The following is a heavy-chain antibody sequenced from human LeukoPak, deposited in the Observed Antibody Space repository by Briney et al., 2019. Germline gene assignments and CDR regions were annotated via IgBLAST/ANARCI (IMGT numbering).Heavy chain of an antibody. CDR1: GGSISSYY. Sequence: SETLSLTCTVSGGSISSYYWSWIRQPPGKGLEWIGEINHSGSTNYNPSLKSRVTISVDTSKNQFSLKLGSVTAADTAVYYCARQLRLGQYYFDYWGQGTLVTVSS. D-gene: IGHD6-19*01. V-gene: IGHV4-34*01. CDR2: INHSGST. CDR3: ARQLRLGQYYFDY. J-gene: IGHJ4*02.